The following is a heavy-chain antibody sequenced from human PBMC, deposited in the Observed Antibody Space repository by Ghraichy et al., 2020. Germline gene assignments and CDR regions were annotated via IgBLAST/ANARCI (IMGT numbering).Heavy chain of an antibody. D-gene: IGHD5-18*01. V-gene: IGHV3-33*01. CDR2: IWYDESNK. CDR3: ARGDTAMPYFDY. J-gene: IGHJ4*02. Sequence: GGSLRLSCAASGFTFSSYGLHWVRQAPGTGLEWVAVIWYDESNKYYADPVKGRFTISRDNSKNTLYLQMNSLRAEDTAVYYCARGDTAMPYFDYWGQGTLVTVSS. CDR1: GFTFSSYG.